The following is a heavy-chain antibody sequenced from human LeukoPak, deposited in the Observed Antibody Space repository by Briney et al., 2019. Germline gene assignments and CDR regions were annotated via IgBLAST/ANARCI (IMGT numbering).Heavy chain of an antibody. Sequence: SGTLSLTCTVSGGSISSYYWSWIRQPPGKGLEWIGYIYYSGSTNYNPSLKSRVTISVDTSKNQFSLKLSSVTAADTAVYYCARRTGYYDSSGYKPTRYYYYGMDVWGQGTTVTVSS. CDR2: IYYSGST. D-gene: IGHD3-22*01. V-gene: IGHV4-59*08. CDR3: ARRTGYYDSSGYKPTRYYYYGMDV. J-gene: IGHJ6*02. CDR1: GGSISSYY.